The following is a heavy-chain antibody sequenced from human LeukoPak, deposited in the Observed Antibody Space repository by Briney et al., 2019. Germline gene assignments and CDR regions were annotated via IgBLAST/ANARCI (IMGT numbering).Heavy chain of an antibody. J-gene: IGHJ4*02. CDR3: ARRIVGATATGVDY. CDR1: GYTFTSYG. CDR2: ISAYNGNT. D-gene: IGHD1-26*01. Sequence: ASVKVSCEASGYTFTSYGISWVRQAPGQGLEWMGWISAYNGNTNYAQKLQGRVTMTTDTSTSTAYMELRSLRSDDTAVYYCARRIVGATATGVDYWGQGTLVTVSS. V-gene: IGHV1-18*01.